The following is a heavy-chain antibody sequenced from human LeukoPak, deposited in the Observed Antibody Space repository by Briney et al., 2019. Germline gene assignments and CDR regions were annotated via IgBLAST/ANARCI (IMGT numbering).Heavy chain of an antibody. CDR2: ISYDGDIK. CDR1: GFTFSSCA. D-gene: IGHD5-18*01. V-gene: IGHV3-30*04. Sequence: GSLRFSWAASGFTFSSCAMHWVRQAPGKGLGWVAVISYDGDIKYYAVSVKGRFIFSRDNSKSTLYLQMSSVRAEDTAVYFCARDPKGGFSYGWGAFDIWGQGTMVTVSS. J-gene: IGHJ3*02. CDR3: ARDPKGGFSYGWGAFDI.